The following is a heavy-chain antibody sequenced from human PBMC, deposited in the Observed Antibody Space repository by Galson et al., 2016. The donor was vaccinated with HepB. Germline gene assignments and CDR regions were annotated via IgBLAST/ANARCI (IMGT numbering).Heavy chain of an antibody. CDR3: ARDPTRNYYDSSAYYYFSAGWFNP. D-gene: IGHD3-22*01. V-gene: IGHV3-48*04. Sequence: SLRLSCAASGFTFSSHSMNWVRQAPGKGLEWVSYISSRSSTIYYADSVKGRFTISRDNGKNSLYLQMNSLRAGDTAVYYCARDPTRNYYDSSAYYYFSAGWFNPWGQGTLVTVSS. CDR1: GFTFSSHS. J-gene: IGHJ5*02. CDR2: ISSRSSTI.